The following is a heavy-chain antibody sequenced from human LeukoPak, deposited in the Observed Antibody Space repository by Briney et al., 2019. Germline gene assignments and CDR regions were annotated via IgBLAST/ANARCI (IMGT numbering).Heavy chain of an antibody. V-gene: IGHV4-59*08. CDR2: IYYSGST. CDR3: ARGGSYDFWSGYYILASSDPYYFDY. CDR1: GGSISSYY. D-gene: IGHD3-3*01. J-gene: IGHJ4*02. Sequence: PSETLSLTCTVSGGSISSYYWSWIRQPPGKGLEWIGYIYYSGSTNYNPSLKSRVTISVDTSKNQFSLKLSSVTAADTAVYYCARGGSYDFWSGYYILASSDPYYFDYWGQGTLVTVSS.